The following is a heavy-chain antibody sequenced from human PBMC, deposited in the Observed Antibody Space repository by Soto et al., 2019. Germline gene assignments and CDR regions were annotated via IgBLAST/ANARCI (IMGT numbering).Heavy chain of an antibody. CDR3: ARVRYRNVINA. CDR1: GYTFSDYY. J-gene: IGHJ4*02. V-gene: IGHV1-2*02. Sequence: QEQLVQSESDVKKPGASVTVSCKASGYTFSDYYIHWVRQAPGQGLEWMGWIDPRNGGTKYAQKFQDRFSMTTDTSTSTASMELRRLRSDDTAVFFCARVRYRNVINAWGQGTLVTVSS. D-gene: IGHD2-2*01. CDR2: IDPRNGGT.